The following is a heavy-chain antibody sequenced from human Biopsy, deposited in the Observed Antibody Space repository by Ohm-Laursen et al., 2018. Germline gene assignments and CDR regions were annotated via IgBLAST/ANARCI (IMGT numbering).Heavy chain of an antibody. CDR2: NIPILGTG. Sequence: SSVKVSCKVPGGTFSNYGVNWVRQAPGQGLEWLGGNIPILGTGNYAQKFQDRVTVAADTSTSTATMELRSLRSDDAAVYYCATKLTGYFHHWGQGTLVIVSS. V-gene: IGHV1-69*06. D-gene: IGHD3-9*01. J-gene: IGHJ1*01. CDR1: GGTFSNYG. CDR3: ATKLTGYFHH.